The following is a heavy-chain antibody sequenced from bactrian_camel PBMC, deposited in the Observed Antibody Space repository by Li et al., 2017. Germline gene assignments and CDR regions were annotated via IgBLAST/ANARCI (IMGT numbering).Heavy chain of an antibody. CDR3: ASNADLQFPNHCSGDPNY. J-gene: IGHJ4*01. CDR2: IEAFGTV. Sequence: VQLVESGGGSVQAGQSLKLSCVVNGRIFSTCDMAWYRQVPGKEREWVSSIEAFGTVAYTASVKGRFTISKDEAKDIVYLQMNNLKPEDTAVYYCASNADLQFPNHCSGDPNYWGQGTQVTVS. CDR1: GRIFSTCD. V-gene: IGHV3S53*01. D-gene: IGHD2*01.